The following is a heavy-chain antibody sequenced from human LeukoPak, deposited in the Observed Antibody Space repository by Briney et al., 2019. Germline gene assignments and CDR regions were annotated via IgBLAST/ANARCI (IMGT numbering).Heavy chain of an antibody. V-gene: IGHV5-51*01. CDR1: GYSFTSYW. D-gene: IGHD3-22*01. Sequence: GESLKISFKGSGYSFTSYWIGWVRQMPRKGLEWMGISYPGDSDTRYSPSFQGQVTISADKSITTAYLPWSSLKASDTAMYYCARRRGSDSSGLYYFDYWGQGTLVTVSS. J-gene: IGHJ4*02. CDR3: ARRRGSDSSGLYYFDY. CDR2: SYPGDSDT.